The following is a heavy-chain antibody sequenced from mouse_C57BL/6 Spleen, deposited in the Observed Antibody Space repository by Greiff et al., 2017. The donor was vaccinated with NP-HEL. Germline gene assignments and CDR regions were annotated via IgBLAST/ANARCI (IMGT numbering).Heavy chain of an antibody. J-gene: IGHJ3*01. CDR2: INPNNGGT. D-gene: IGHD3-3*01. CDR3: ARRDKAWFAY. CDR1: GYTFTDYY. Sequence: VQLQQSGPELVKPGASVKISCKASGYTFTDYYMNWVKQSHGKSLEWIGDINPNNGGTSYNQKFKGKATLTVDKSSSTAYMELRSLTSEVSAVYYCARRDKAWFAYWGHGPLVTVSA. V-gene: IGHV1-26*01.